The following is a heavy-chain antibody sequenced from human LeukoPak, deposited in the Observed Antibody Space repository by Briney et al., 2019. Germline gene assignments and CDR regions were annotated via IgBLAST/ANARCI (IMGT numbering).Heavy chain of an antibody. CDR1: GFPFSNYA. Sequence: GVSLRLSCAASGFPFSNYATSWVRQAPAKGLEGVSALTASSGSTYSADSVKGRFTISRDNSKNTLYLQMDSLRAEDAAVYYCTRIRHCDSTYCPDAFDIWGQGTMVTVSS. D-gene: IGHD2/OR15-2a*01. V-gene: IGHV3-23*01. CDR2: LTASSGST. CDR3: TRIRHCDSTYCPDAFDI. J-gene: IGHJ3*02.